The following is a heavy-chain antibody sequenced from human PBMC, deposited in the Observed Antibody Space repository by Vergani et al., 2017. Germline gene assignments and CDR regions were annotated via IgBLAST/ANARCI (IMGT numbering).Heavy chain of an antibody. Sequence: QVQLQESGPGLVKPSETLSLTCTVSGGSVSSGSYYWSWIRQPPGKGLEWIGYIYYSGSTNYNPSLKSRVTISVDTSKNQFSLKLSSVTAADTAVYYCARHDMVLFDYWGQGTLVTVSS. D-gene: IGHD2-8*01. J-gene: IGHJ4*02. V-gene: IGHV4-61*01. CDR1: GGSVSSGSYY. CDR2: IYYSGST. CDR3: ARHDMVLFDY.